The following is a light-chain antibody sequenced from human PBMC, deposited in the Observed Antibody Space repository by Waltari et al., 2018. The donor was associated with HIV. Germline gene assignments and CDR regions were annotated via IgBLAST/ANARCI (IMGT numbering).Light chain of an antibody. CDR2: EVS. CDR1: SSDVGGDNS. J-gene: IGLJ1*01. CDR3: ISYAGISTPCF. V-gene: IGLV2-8*01. Sequence: QSALTQPPSASGSPGQSVTISCTGTSSDVGGDNSVSWYQQRPGKVPKLMIYEVSTPPSVVPDPFSCSKSGNTASLPVSGLQPEDEADYYCISYAGISTPCFFVSGTKVTVL.